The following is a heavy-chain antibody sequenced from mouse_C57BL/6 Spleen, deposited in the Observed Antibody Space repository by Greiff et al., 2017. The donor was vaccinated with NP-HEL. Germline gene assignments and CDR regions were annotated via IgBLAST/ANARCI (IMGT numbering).Heavy chain of an antibody. V-gene: IGHV5-4*03. Sequence: EVKLMESGGGLVKPGGSLKLSCAASGFTFSSYAMSWVRQTPEKRLEWVATISDGGSYTYYPDNVKGRFPISRDNAKTNLYLQMSHLKFEDTAFNYCATYDDARDYGGQGTSVTVSS. CDR2: ISDGGSYT. J-gene: IGHJ4*01. D-gene: IGHD2-12*01. CDR1: GFTFSSYA. CDR3: ATYDDARDY.